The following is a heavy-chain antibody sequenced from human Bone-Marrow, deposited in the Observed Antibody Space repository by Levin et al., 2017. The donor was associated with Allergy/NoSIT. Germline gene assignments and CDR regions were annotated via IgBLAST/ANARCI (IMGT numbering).Heavy chain of an antibody. V-gene: IGHV3-30*18. CDR3: AKDNNYCLLPDYFGLGS. CDR2: ISYDGSDK. CDR1: GFTFNVFG. Sequence: LSLTCAASGFTFNVFGMHWVRQAPGKGLEWVALISYDGSDKYYADSVKGRFTISRDNSKNTLYLQMNSLRAEDTAVYYCAKDNNYCLLPDYFGLGSWGQGTLVSVSS. D-gene: IGHD3-9*01. J-gene: IGHJ5*02.